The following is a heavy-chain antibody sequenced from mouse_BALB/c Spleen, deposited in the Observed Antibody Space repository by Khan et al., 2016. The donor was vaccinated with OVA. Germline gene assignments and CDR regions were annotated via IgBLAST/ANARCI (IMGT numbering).Heavy chain of an antibody. CDR3: ARRTTVYAMDY. J-gene: IGHJ4*01. Sequence: QVQLKQSGAELARPGASVKLSCRASGYTFTSNTMHWVKQRPGKGMEWIGYINPRSGYSNYKQNFKDKATLYAEKSSSTAYMQLSSLTSEDSAVYYCARRTTVYAMDYWGQGTSVTVAS. CDR2: INPRSGYS. V-gene: IGHV1-4*01. CDR1: GYTFTSNT. D-gene: IGHD1-1*01.